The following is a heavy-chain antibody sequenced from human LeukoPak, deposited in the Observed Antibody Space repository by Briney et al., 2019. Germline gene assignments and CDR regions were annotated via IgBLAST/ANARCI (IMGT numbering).Heavy chain of an antibody. CDR3: ARLNGDYGSSRFDH. V-gene: IGHV4-39*01. Sequence: PSETLSLTCTVSGGSISSTSYYWGWIRQPPGKGLEWIETFYYTGSTYYNPSLKSRVTISVDTSKNQFSLKLSSVTAEDTAVYYCARLNGDYGSSRFDHWGQGTLVTVSS. CDR2: FYYTGST. J-gene: IGHJ4*02. CDR1: GGSISSTSYY. D-gene: IGHD4-17*01.